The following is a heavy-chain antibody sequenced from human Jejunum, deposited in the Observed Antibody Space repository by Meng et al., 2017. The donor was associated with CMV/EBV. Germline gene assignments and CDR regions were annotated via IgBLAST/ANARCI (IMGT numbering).Heavy chain of an antibody. CDR3: ARVEVGITSGDY. V-gene: IGHV1-3*01. CDR1: GYTFTSYA. CDR2: INGGNGKT. J-gene: IGHJ4*02. Sequence: QVQLVQSGAEVKKPGASVKVSCKASGYTFTSYAIHWVRQAPGQRLEWMGWINGGNGKTKYSQKFQGRVTITRDTSASTAYMELRSLRSDDTAVYYCARVEVGITSGDYWGQGTLVTVSS. D-gene: IGHD1-26*01.